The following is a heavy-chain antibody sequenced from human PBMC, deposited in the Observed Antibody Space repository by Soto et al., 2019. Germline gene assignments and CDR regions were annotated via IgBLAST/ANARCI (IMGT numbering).Heavy chain of an antibody. CDR3: ARGRVGSAVTPARFWFDP. V-gene: IGHV1-18*04. J-gene: IGHJ5*02. CDR1: GYTFTSYG. CDR2: ISACNGNT. D-gene: IGHD3-16*01. Sequence: GASVKYSCKASGYTFTSYGISWVRQAPGQGLEWMGWISACNGNTNYAQKLQGRVTMTTDTSTSTAYMELRSLRSDDTAVYYCARGRVGSAVTPARFWFDPWGQGTLVTVSS.